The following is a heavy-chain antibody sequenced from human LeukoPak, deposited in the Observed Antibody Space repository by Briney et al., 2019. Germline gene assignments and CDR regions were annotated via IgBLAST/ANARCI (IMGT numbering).Heavy chain of an antibody. CDR3: AMSWDTVTRGRTYCDF. CDR2: ISNDGSEK. D-gene: IGHD2-15*01. J-gene: IGHJ4*02. V-gene: IGHV3-30*03. Sequence: GGSLRLSCVASGFIFSRYGMHWVRQAPGKGLEWVAIISNDGSEKYYVDSVKGRFTISRANSKNILYLQMNSLRTEDTAVCCCAMSWDTVTRGRTYCDFWGKGTGVSVS. CDR1: GFIFSRYG.